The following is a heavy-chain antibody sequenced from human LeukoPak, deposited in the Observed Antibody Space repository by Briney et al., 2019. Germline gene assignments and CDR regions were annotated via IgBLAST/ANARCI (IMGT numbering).Heavy chain of an antibody. CDR1: GFTLSSYS. D-gene: IGHD6-19*01. J-gene: IGHJ2*01. CDR3: ARAVGRAVAGTGCFDL. CDR2: IRSSSGDI. Sequence: PGGSLRLSCAASGFTLSSYSMNWVRQSPGKGLEWVSSIRSSSGDIYYADSVKGRFTISSDNAKNSLYLQMNSLRAEDAAVYYCARAVGRAVAGTGCFDLWGRGTLVTVSS. V-gene: IGHV3-21*01.